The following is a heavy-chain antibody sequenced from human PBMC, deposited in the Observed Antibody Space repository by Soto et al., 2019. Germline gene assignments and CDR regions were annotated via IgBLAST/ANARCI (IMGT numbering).Heavy chain of an antibody. D-gene: IGHD6-6*01. J-gene: IGHJ6*02. CDR3: ARADLGIAARLGYYYGMDV. CDR1: GGTFSSYA. V-gene: IGHV1-69*12. CDR2: IIPIFGTA. Sequence: QVQLVQSGAEVKKPGSSVKVSCKASGGTFSSYAISWVRQAPGQGLEWMGGIIPIFGTANYAQKFQGRVTITADESTSTAYMELSSLRSEDTAVYYCARADLGIAARLGYYYGMDVWGQGTTVTVSS.